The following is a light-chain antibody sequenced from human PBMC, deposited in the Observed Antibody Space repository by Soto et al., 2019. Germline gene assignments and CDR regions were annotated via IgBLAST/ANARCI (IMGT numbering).Light chain of an antibody. CDR1: QSVSSSY. CDR2: GAS. V-gene: IGKV3-20*01. CDR3: QQYGSSPIT. Sequence: ALSLNTRERATLSCRASQSVSSSYLAWYQQKPGQAPRLLIYGASSRATGIPDRFSGSGSGTDFTLTISRLEPEDFAVYYCQQYGSSPITSCHVGRPEIK. J-gene: IGKJ5*01.